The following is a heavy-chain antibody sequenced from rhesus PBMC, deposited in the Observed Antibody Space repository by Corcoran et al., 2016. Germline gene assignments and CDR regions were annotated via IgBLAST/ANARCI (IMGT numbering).Heavy chain of an antibody. J-gene: IGHJ1*01. D-gene: IGHD2-21*01. CDR1: GGSISGYYL. Sequence: QVQLQESGPGVVKPSETLSLTCAVSGGSISGYYLWSWIRQPPGKGLDWIGYFYGGSGSTSYNPSLNGRVIISIDTSKNWFSLKLSSVTAADTAVYYCARAECTGSGCYPRYFEFWGQGALVTVSS. CDR2: FYGGSGST. V-gene: IGHV4S7*01. CDR3: ARAECTGSGCYPRYFEF.